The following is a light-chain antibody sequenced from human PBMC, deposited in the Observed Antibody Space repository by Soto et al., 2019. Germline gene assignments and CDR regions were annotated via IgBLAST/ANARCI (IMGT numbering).Light chain of an antibody. CDR3: KQSSSTPRT. Sequence: EIVLTQSPGTLSVSPGERATLSCWASQSVSSSFVAWYQQKPGQAPRLLIYGASSRAAGIPDRFSGSGSGTDFTLTISRLEPEDFATYYCKQSSSTPRTFGQGTKVDIK. J-gene: IGKJ1*01. CDR2: GAS. V-gene: IGKV3-20*01. CDR1: QSVSSSF.